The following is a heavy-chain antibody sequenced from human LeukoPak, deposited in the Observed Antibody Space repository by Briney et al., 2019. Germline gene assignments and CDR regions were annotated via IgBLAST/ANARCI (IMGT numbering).Heavy chain of an antibody. D-gene: IGHD1-26*01. J-gene: IGHJ3*02. V-gene: IGHV3-72*01. CDR2: TRNKANSYTT. CDR3: VRVQSGGAFDI. Sequence: GGSLRLPCAASGFSVSDHYMDWVRQAPGKGLEWVGRTRNKANSYTTDFAATVKGRFTISRDESKKSLYLQMNSLKTEDSAVYYCVRVQSGGAFDIWGQGTMVTVSS. CDR1: GFSVSDHY.